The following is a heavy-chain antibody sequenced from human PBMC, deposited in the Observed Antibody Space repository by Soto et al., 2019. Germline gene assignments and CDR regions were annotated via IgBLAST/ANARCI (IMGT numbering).Heavy chain of an antibody. CDR1: GFTVSSNY. V-gene: IGHV3-53*01. CDR2: IYTSGST. CDR3: ARGVSAGVDY. J-gene: IGHJ4*02. D-gene: IGHD1-26*01. Sequence: GGSLRLSCAASGFTVSSNYMNWVRQAPGKGLEWVSVIYTSGSTYYADSVKGRFTISRDNSKNTLYLQMNSLRAEDTAVYYCARGVSAGVDYWGQGTLVTVSS.